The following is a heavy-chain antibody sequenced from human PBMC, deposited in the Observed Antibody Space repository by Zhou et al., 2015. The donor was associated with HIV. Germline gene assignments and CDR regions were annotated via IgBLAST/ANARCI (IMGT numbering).Heavy chain of an antibody. Sequence: QVQLVQSGAEVKKPGSSVKVSCKASGGTFSSYAISWVRQAPGQGLEWMGGIIPIFGTANYAQKFQGRVTITADKSTSTAYMELSSLRSEDTAVYYCASGSGSYGRIYYYYGMDVWGQGTTVTVSS. CDR2: IIPIFGTA. CDR3: ASGSGSYGRIYYYYGMDV. J-gene: IGHJ6*02. V-gene: IGHV1-69*06. CDR1: GGTFSSYA. D-gene: IGHD1-26*01.